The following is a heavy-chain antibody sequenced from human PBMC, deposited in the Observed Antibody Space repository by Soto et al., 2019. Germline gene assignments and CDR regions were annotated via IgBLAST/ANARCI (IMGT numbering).Heavy chain of an antibody. D-gene: IGHD3-10*01. Sequence: PSVKVSCKASGYTFTGYYMHWVRQAPGQGLEWMGWINPNSGGTNYAQKFQGRVTMTRDTSISTAYMELSRLRSDDTAVYYCARDIGITMVRGVTYYYYGMDVWGQGTTVTVSS. V-gene: IGHV1-2*02. CDR1: GYTFTGYY. CDR3: ARDIGITMVRGVTYYYYGMDV. J-gene: IGHJ6*02. CDR2: INPNSGGT.